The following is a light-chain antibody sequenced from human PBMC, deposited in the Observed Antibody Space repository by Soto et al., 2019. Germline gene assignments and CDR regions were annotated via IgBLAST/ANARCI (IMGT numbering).Light chain of an antibody. J-gene: IGKJ1*01. CDR3: QHYNSYSEA. CDR2: KAS. Sequence: DIQMTQSPSTLSGSVGDRVTITCRASQTISSWLAWYQQKPGKAPKLLIYKASTLKSGVPSRFSGSGSGTEFTLTISSLQPEDFATYYCQHYNSYSEAFGQGTKLDLK. CDR1: QTISSW. V-gene: IGKV1-5*03.